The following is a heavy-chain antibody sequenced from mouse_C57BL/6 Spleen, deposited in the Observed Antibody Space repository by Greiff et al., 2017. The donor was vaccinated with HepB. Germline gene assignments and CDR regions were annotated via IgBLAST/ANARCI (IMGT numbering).Heavy chain of an antibody. CDR3: ARSAYYDYGGFAY. CDR1: GYTFTDYY. CDR2: IYPGSGNT. D-gene: IGHD2-4*01. J-gene: IGHJ3*01. Sequence: QVQLQQSGAELVRPGASVKLSCKASGYTFTDYYINWVKQRPGQGLEWIARIYPGSGNTYYNEKFKGKATLTAEKSSSTAYMQLSSLTSEDSAVYFCARSAYYDYGGFAYWGQGTLVTVSA. V-gene: IGHV1-76*01.